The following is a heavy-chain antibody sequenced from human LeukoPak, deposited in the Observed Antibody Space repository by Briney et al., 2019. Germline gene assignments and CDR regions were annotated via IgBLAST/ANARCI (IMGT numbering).Heavy chain of an antibody. V-gene: IGHV3-30*03. Sequence: GGLRLSRATSGFLFKNYESPRVRQAPGQGLEWPANIFREGKRQFYTDSVKGRFTISRDDSRNTLYLQMNSLRPGDTAVYYCARDRLNRAYCGNDCYSAAFDYWGQGTLVTVSS. CDR1: GFLFKNYE. D-gene: IGHD2-21*02. J-gene: IGHJ4*02. CDR2: IFREGKRQ. CDR3: ARDRLNRAYCGNDCYSAAFDY.